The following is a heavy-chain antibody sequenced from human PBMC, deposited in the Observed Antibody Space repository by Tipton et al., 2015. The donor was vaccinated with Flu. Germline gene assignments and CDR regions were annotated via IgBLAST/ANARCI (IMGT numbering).Heavy chain of an antibody. V-gene: IGHV3-23*01. CDR1: GFTFSRYA. CDR3: AKVIPELVAGLDY. Sequence: SLRLSCAASGFTFSRYAMSWVRQAPGKGLEWVSAISGGGAMRYFADSVKGRFTISRDNSKNMLYLHMSSLRPEDTAIYYCAKVIPELVAGLDYWGQGTLVTVPS. D-gene: IGHD6-19*01. CDR2: ISGGGAMR. J-gene: IGHJ4*02.